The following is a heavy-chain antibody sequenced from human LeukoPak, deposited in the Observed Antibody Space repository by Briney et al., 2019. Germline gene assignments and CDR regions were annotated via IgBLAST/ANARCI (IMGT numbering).Heavy chain of an antibody. V-gene: IGHV3-21*01. Sequence: GGSLRLSCAASGFTFSSYSMNWVRQAPGKGLERVSSISSSSTYIYYADSVKGRFTISRDNAKNSLYLQMNSLRAEDTAVYYCARARCCSSTSCYGDFDYWGQGTLVTVSS. CDR1: GFTFSSYS. D-gene: IGHD2-2*01. J-gene: IGHJ4*02. CDR2: ISSSSTYI. CDR3: ARARCCSSTSCYGDFDY.